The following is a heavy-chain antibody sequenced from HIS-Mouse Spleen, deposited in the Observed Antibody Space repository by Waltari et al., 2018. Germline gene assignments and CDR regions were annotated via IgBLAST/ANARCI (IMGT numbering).Heavy chain of an antibody. J-gene: IGHJ2*01. D-gene: IGHD6-13*01. CDR3: AREIPYSSSWYDWYFDL. CDR2: IYYSGST. Sequence: QLQLQESGPGLVKPSETLSLTCTVPGGSISSSRYYWGGILQPPGKGLEWIGSIYYSGSTYYNPSLKSRVTISVDTSKNQFSLKLSSVTAADTAVYYCAREIPYSSSWYDWYFDLWGRGTLVTVSS. CDR1: GGSISSSRYY. V-gene: IGHV4-39*07.